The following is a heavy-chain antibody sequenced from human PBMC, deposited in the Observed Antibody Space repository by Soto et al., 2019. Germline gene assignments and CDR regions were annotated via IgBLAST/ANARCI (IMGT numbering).Heavy chain of an antibody. D-gene: IGHD5-12*01. CDR3: AKSKAARIVATPRPFDY. CDR1: GFTFSSYS. CDR2: ISSSSSYI. J-gene: IGHJ4*02. V-gene: IGHV3-21*01. Sequence: GGSLRLSCAASGFTFSSYSMNWVRQAPGKGLEWVSSISSSSSYIYYADSVKGRFTISRDNAKNSLYLQMNSLRAEDTAVYYCAKSKAARIVATPRPFDYWGQGTLVTVSS.